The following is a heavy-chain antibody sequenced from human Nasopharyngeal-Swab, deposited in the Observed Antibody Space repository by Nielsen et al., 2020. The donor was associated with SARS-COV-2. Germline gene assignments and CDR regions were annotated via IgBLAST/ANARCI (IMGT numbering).Heavy chain of an antibody. CDR3: ARFGVFDAFDI. CDR2: INYSGST. V-gene: IGHV4-31*02. Sequence: WIRQPPGKGLEWTGYINYSGSTYYNPSLKSRVTISVDTSTNEFSLKLTSVTAADTAVFYCARFGVFDAFDIWGQGTMVTVSS. D-gene: IGHD5/OR15-5a*01. J-gene: IGHJ3*02.